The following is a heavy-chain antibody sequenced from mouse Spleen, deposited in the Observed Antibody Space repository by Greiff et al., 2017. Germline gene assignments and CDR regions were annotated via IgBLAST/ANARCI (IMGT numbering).Heavy chain of an antibody. V-gene: IGHV1-82*01. CDR2: IYPGDGDT. J-gene: IGHJ4*01. CDR1: GYAFSSSW. Sequence: VQVVESGPELVKPGASVKISCKASGYAFSSSWMNWVKQRPGKGLEWIGRIYPGDGDTNYNGKFKGKATLTADKSSSTAYMQLSSLTSEDSAVYFCAKTMITTDAMDYWGQGTSVTVSS. D-gene: IGHD2-4*01. CDR3: AKTMITTDAMDY.